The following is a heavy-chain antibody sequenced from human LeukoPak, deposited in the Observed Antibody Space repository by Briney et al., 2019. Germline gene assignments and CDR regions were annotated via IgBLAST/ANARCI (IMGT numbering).Heavy chain of an antibody. CDR2: IKQDGSEK. V-gene: IGHV3-7*01. J-gene: IGHJ4*02. CDR3: AKSRSSSSYFDY. CDR1: GFTFSSYW. D-gene: IGHD6-13*01. Sequence: GGSLRLSCAASGFTFSSYWMSWVRQAPGKGLEWVANIKQDGSEKYYVDSVKGRFTISRDNAKNTLYLQMNSLRAEDTAVYYCAKSRSSSSYFDYWGQGTLVTVSS.